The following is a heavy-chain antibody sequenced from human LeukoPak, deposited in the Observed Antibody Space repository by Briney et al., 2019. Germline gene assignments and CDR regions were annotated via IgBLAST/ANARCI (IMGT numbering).Heavy chain of an antibody. V-gene: IGHV3-74*01. CDR2: IKSDGSGT. D-gene: IGHD3-10*01. J-gene: IGHJ4*02. CDR3: SSGSYHNDY. CDR1: GFTFINYA. Sequence: GGSLRLSCAASGFTFINYAMNWVRQAPGKGPVWVAHIKSDGSGTTYADSVKGRFTISRDNAKNALYLQMNSLRAEDTAVYYCSSGSYHNDYWGQGTLVTVSS.